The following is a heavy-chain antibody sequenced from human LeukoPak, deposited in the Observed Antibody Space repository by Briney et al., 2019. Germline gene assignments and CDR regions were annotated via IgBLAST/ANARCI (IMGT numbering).Heavy chain of an antibody. CDR1: DVSISSYY. V-gene: IGHV4-59*01. CDR3: ARGYYDILTGAYYFDY. Sequence: SETLSLTCTVSDVSISSYYWSWIRLPPGKGLEWIGFLDYSGSPNYNPSLKSRVTISVDTSKNQFSLKLSSVTAADTAVYYCARGYYDILTGAYYFDYWGQGTLVTVSS. J-gene: IGHJ4*02. CDR2: LDYSGSP. D-gene: IGHD3-9*01.